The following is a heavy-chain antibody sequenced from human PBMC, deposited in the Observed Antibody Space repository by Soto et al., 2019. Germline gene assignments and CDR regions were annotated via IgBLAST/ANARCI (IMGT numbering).Heavy chain of an antibody. CDR1: GFTFSNYW. D-gene: IGHD3-10*01. Sequence: EVQLVESGGDLVQPGGSLRLSCAASGFTFSNYWMHWVRQAPGKGLVWVSRINGDGTGTNYADSVKGQFTISRDNAKNTLYLQMNSLRAEDTAVDYCGRGASGSYRLDYWGQGTLVTVSS. V-gene: IGHV3-74*01. J-gene: IGHJ4*02. CDR3: GRGASGSYRLDY. CDR2: INGDGTGT.